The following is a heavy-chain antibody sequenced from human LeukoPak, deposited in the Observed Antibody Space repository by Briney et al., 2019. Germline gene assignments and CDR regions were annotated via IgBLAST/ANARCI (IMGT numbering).Heavy chain of an antibody. Sequence: GGSLRLSCAASGFTFSSYSMNWVRQAPGKGLEWVSSISSSSSYIYYADSVKGRFTISRDNAKNSLYLQMNSLRPEDTAVYYCARDSGYSGYDYWGQGTLVTVSS. CDR2: ISSSSSYI. CDR3: ARDSGYSGYDY. V-gene: IGHV3-21*01. J-gene: IGHJ4*02. CDR1: GFTFSSYS. D-gene: IGHD5-12*01.